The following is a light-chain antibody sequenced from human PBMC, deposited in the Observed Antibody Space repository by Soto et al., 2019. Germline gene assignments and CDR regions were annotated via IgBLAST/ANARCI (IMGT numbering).Light chain of an antibody. J-gene: IGLJ1*01. CDR1: SSNIGAGYD. CDR2: GNK. CDR3: QSYDSSLSHV. Sequence: QPVLTQPPSVSGAPGQRVTISCTGSSSNIGAGYDVHWYQQVPGTVPKLLIYGNKNRPLGVPDRFSGSTSGTSASLAITGLQAEDEADYYCQSYDSSLSHVFGTGTKVTVL. V-gene: IGLV1-40*01.